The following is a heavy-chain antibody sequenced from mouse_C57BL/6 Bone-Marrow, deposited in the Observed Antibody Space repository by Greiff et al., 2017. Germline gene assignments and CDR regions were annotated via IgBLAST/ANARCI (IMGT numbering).Heavy chain of an antibody. CDR2: IYPRDGST. CDR3: ARWVGFGSSWGDWYFDV. J-gene: IGHJ1*03. V-gene: IGHV1-85*01. D-gene: IGHD1-1*01. CDR1: GYTFTSYD. Sequence: VQLQESGPELVKPGASVKLSCKASGYTFTSYDINWVKQRPGQGLEWIGWIYPRDGSTKYNEKFTGKATLTVDTSSSTAYRELHILTSEDSAGYFCARWVGFGSSWGDWYFDVWGTGTTVTVSS.